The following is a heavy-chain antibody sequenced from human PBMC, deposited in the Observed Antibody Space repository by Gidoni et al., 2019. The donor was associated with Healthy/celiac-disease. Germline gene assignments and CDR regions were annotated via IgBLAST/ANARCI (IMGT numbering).Heavy chain of an antibody. D-gene: IGHD3-22*01. CDR3: AKQAEPYGYYLNYFDY. CDR2: ISYDGSNK. V-gene: IGHV3-30*18. J-gene: IGHJ4*02. Sequence: QVQLVESGGGVVQPGRSLRLSCAASGFTFSSDGMHWVRQAPGKGLEWVAVISYDGSNKYYADSVKGRFTISRDNSKNTLYLQMNSLRAEDTAVYYCAKQAEPYGYYLNYFDYWGQGTLVTVSS. CDR1: GFTFSSDG.